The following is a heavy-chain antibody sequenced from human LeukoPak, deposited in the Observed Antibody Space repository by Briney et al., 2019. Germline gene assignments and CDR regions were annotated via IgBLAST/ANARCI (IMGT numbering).Heavy chain of an antibody. V-gene: IGHV1-46*01. CDR2: INPSGGST. CDR1: GYTFTSYY. J-gene: IGHJ4*02. D-gene: IGHD3-22*01. CDR3: AREGLIGGAHY. Sequence: EASVKVSCKASGYTFTSYYMHWVRQAPGQGLEWMGIINPSGGSTSYAQKFQGRVTVTRDTSTSTVYMELSSLRSEDTAVYYCAREGLIGGAHYWGQGTLVTVSS.